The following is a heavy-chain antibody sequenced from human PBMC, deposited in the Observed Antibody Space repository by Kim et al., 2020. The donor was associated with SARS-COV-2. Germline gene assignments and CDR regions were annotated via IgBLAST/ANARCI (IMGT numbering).Heavy chain of an antibody. D-gene: IGHD3-10*01. J-gene: IGHJ3*02. CDR1: EFSLSSSW. CDR3: ARGSHPWAFDI. Sequence: GGSLRLSCAASEFSLSSSWMDWVRQAPGKGLEWVANINQDGSGIYYVESVKGRFTISSANAKNALFLQMNSLRAEDTAMYYCARGSHPWAFDIWRGGTMLTV. V-gene: IGHV3-7*04. CDR2: INQDGSGI.